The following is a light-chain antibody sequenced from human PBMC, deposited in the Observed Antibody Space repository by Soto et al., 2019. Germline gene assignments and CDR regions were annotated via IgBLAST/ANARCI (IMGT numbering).Light chain of an antibody. V-gene: IGKV3-11*01. CDR3: QQRHMWPIT. Sequence: EVVLTKSPVTLSLSPGERATLSCMARQSFRGLLAWYQQKPGQAPRLLIYDAYNRATGIPPRFSGSESGTYFTRTISSLEPEDSAVYYCQQRHMWPITFGQGTRLEIK. CDR2: DAY. J-gene: IGKJ5*01. CDR1: QSFRGL.